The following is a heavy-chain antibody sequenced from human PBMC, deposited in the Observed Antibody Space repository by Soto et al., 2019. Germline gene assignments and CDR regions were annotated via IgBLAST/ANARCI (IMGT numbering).Heavy chain of an antibody. CDR3: AKDYGDYFYYYYGMDV. Sequence: PGGSLRLSCAAPGFTFSSYGMHWVRQAPGKGLEWVAVISYDGSNKYYADSVKGRFTISRDNSKNTLYLQMNSLRAEDTAVYYCAKDYGDYFYYYYGMDVWGQGTTVTVSS. J-gene: IGHJ6*02. V-gene: IGHV3-30*18. CDR1: GFTFSSYG. D-gene: IGHD4-17*01. CDR2: ISYDGSNK.